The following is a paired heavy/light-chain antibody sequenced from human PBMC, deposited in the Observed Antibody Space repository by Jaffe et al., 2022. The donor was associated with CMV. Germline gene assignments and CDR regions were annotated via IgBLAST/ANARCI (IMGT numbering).Heavy chain of an antibody. CDR2: ISWNSGSV. D-gene: IGHD5-12*01. J-gene: IGHJ5*01. CDR1: GFTFDDYA. V-gene: IGHV3-9*01. CDR3: AKSPTVRAGYSNDWFDS. Sequence: EVQLVEFGGDLVQPGRSLRLSCAASGFTFDDYAMHWVRQAPGKGLEWVSGISWNSGSVGYGDSVKGRFTISRDNPMKSLYLQMNSLRPEDTALYYCAKSPTVRAGYSNDWFDSWGQGTLVTVSS.
Light chain of an antibody. CDR1: NIGRKH. Sequence: SYVLTQPPSVSEAPGKTARITCVGNNIGRKHAHWYQQKPGQAPILIIYYDSDRPSGIPERFSGSNSGNTATLTITRVEAGDEADYYCQVWDTTSDQLVFGGGTKLTVL. J-gene: IGLJ2*01. V-gene: IGLV3-21*04. CDR2: YDS. CDR3: QVWDTTSDQLV.